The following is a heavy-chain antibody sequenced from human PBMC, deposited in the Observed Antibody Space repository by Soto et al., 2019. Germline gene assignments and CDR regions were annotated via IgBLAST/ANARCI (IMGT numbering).Heavy chain of an antibody. V-gene: IGHV4-30-4*01. CDR3: AREVDFDSSSWYFDY. J-gene: IGHJ4*02. Sequence: PSETLSLTCTVSGGSISSGDYYWSWIRQPPGKGLEWIGYIYYSGSTYYNPSLKSRVTISVDTSKNQFSLKLSSVTAADTAVYYCAREVDFDSSSWYFDYWGQGTLVTVPQ. CDR2: IYYSGST. CDR1: GGSISSGDYY. D-gene: IGHD6-13*01.